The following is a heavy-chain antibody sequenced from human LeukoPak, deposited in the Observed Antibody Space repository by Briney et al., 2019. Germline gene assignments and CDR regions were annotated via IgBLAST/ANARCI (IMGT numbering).Heavy chain of an antibody. V-gene: IGHV3-21*01. J-gene: IGHJ4*02. CDR1: GFTFSSYS. D-gene: IGHD6-13*01. CDR2: ISSSSSYI. CDR3: ARDGRQQLALDY. Sequence: PGGSLRLSCAASGFTFSSYSMNWVRQAPGKGLEWVSSISSSSSYIYYADSVKGRFTISRDNAKNSLYLQMNSLRAEDTAVYYCARDGRQQLALDYWGQGTLVTVSS.